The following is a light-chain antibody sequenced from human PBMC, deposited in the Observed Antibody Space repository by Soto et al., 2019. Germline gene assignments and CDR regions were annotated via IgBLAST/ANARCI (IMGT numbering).Light chain of an antibody. J-gene: IGKJ3*01. Sequence: EIVLTQSPGTLSVSPGERATLSCRASQSVSSNYLAWYQQKPGQAPRLLIYDASRRATGTPDRFSGSGSGTGFHLPISRLEAEDFSGVYCQQYGRSQFTFGPGTKVDIK. CDR3: QQYGRSQFT. CDR2: DAS. CDR1: QSVSSNY. V-gene: IGKV3-20*01.